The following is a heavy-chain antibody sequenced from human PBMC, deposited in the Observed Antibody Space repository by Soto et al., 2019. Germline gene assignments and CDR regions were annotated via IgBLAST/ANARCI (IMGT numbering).Heavy chain of an antibody. D-gene: IGHD6-13*01. V-gene: IGHV4-59*01. CDR1: GGSISSNY. CDR2: VYNSGST. Sequence: PSETLSLTCTVSGGSISSNYCTWSRQPPGKGLEWIGYVYNSGSTNYNPSLKSRVTISEDTSKSQFSLKVNSMTAADTAVYYCARYRREAVAGYTLDNWGQGILVTVSS. CDR3: ARYRREAVAGYTLDN. J-gene: IGHJ4*02.